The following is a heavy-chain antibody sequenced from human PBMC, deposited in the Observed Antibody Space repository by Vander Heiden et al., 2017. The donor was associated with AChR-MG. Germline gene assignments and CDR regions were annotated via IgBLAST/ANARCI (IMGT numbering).Heavy chain of an antibody. CDR3: VKGRTAAGRFDF. V-gene: IGHV3-64D*08. CDR2: ISSNGVST. Sequence: EVQLVESGGGLVQPGGSLRLSCSASGFTFSDYAMHWVRLAPGKGLEYVSGISSNGVSTYYADSMKGRFSISRDNSRNTLYLQMNSLRREDTAVYSCVKGRTAAGRFDFWGQGTLVTVSS. J-gene: IGHJ4*02. D-gene: IGHD6-25*01. CDR1: GFTFSDYA.